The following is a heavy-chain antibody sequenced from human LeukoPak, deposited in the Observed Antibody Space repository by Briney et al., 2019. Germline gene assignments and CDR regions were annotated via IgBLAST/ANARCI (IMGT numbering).Heavy chain of an antibody. CDR3: AKDRAYQPVLPYDY. CDR1: GFTFSIYG. Sequence: PGGSLRLSCAASGFTFSIYGMHWVRQAPGKGLEWVAVISYDGSNKYYADSVKGRFTISRDNSKNTLYLQMNSLRAEDTAVYYCAKDRAYQPVLPYDYWGQGTLVTVSS. D-gene: IGHD2-2*01. CDR2: ISYDGSNK. J-gene: IGHJ4*02. V-gene: IGHV3-30*18.